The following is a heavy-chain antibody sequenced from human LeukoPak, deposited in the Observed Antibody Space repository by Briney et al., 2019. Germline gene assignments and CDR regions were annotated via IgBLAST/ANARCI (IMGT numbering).Heavy chain of an antibody. Sequence: SVTVSCKASGYTFTSSGISWVRQAPGQGLEGMGWISDYNGNTNYAQKLQGRVTMTTDTSTSTAYMELMSLRSDDTAVYYCARGLQSNYYYMDVWGKGTTVTVSS. CDR2: ISDYNGNT. CDR1: GYTFTSSG. V-gene: IGHV1-18*01. CDR3: ARGLQSNYYYMDV. D-gene: IGHD4-11*01. J-gene: IGHJ6*03.